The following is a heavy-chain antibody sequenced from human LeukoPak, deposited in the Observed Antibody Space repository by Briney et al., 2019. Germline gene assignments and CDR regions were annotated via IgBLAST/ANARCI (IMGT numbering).Heavy chain of an antibody. D-gene: IGHD2-15*01. J-gene: IGHJ4*02. CDR2: MNPNSGNT. CDR3: ARPVTSNCYSLDY. V-gene: IGHV1-8*01. CDR1: GYTFTSYD. Sequence: ASVKVSCKASGYTFTSYDINWVRQATGQGLEWMGWMNPNSGNTGYAQKFQGRVTMTRNTSISTAYMELSSLRSEDTAVYYCARPVTSNCYSLDYWGQGTLVTVSS.